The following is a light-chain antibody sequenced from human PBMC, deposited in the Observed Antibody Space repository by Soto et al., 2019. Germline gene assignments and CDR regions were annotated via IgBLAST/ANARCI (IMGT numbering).Light chain of an antibody. J-gene: IGKJ5*01. V-gene: IGKV3-20*01. Sequence: EIVLTQSPGTLSLSPGERVTLSCRASQSVRNNYLAWYQQKPGQAPRLLIYGASSRATGIPDRFSGSGSGTDFTLTISRLEPEDFAVYYCQQYGSSPPYTFGQGTRLEMK. CDR1: QSVRNNY. CDR2: GAS. CDR3: QQYGSSPPYT.